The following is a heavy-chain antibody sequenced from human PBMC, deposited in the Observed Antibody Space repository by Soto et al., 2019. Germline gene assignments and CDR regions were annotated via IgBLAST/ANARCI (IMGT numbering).Heavy chain of an antibody. CDR2: INHSGST. CDR1: DGSSSGYY. J-gene: IGHJ6*02. D-gene: IGHD3-10*01. CDR3: ARGQGITMVRGDERAKYYCYGLDV. V-gene: IGHV4-34*01. Sequence: SETLCHTYAVVDGSSSGYYGRWILNQPRKGVEWIGEINHSGSTNYNPSLKSRVTIPVDTSKSQCSLKLRSVTAADTAVYYCARGQGITMVRGDERAKYYCYGLDVWVQG.